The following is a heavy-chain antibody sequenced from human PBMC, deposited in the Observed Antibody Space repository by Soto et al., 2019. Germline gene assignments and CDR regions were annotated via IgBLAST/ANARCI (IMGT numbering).Heavy chain of an antibody. CDR2: INHSGST. V-gene: IGHV4-34*01. J-gene: IGHJ4*02. D-gene: IGHD2-2*01. CDR3: ARRIVVVAAAKSIPFDY. CDR1: GGSFSGYY. Sequence: SETLSLTCAVYGGSFSGYYWSWIRQPPGKGLEWIGEINHSGSTNHNPSLKSRVTISVDTSKNQFSVKVSSVTAADTAVYYCARRIVVVAAAKSIPFDYWGQGTLVT.